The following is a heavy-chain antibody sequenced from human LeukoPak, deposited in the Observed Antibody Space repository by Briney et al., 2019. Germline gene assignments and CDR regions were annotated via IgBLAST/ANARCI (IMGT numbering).Heavy chain of an antibody. Sequence: TSSETLSLTCAVYGGSFSGYYWSWIRQPPGKGLEWIGEINHSGSTNYNPSLKSRVTISVDTSKNQFSLKLSSVTAADTAVYYCAGYGDESQQHDAFDIWGQGTMVTVSS. J-gene: IGHJ3*02. CDR1: GGSFSGYY. V-gene: IGHV4-34*01. CDR3: AGYGDESQQHDAFDI. D-gene: IGHD4-17*01. CDR2: INHSGST.